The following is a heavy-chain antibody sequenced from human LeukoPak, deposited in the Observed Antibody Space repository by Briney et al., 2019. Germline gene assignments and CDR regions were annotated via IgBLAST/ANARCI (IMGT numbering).Heavy chain of an antibody. CDR3: ARSEYYYDSSGYYRLGGAFDI. CDR2: IYYSGST. V-gene: IGHV4-31*03. J-gene: IGHJ3*02. D-gene: IGHD3-22*01. Sequence: SQTLSLTCTVSGGSIGSGGYYWSWIRQHPGKGLEWIGYIYYSGSTYYNPSLKSRVTISVDTSKNQFSLKLSSVTAADTAVYYCARSEYYYDSSGYYRLGGAFDIWGQGTMVTVSS. CDR1: GGSIGSGGYY.